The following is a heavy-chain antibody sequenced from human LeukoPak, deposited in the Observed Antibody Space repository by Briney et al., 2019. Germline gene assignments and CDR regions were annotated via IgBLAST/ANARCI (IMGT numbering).Heavy chain of an antibody. J-gene: IGHJ4*02. CDR2: ISYDGSNK. CDR1: GFTFSSYA. D-gene: IGHD3-10*01. Sequence: PGGSLRLSCAASGFTFSSYAMHWVRQAPGKGLEWVAVISYDGSNKYYADSVKGRFTFSRDNAKNSLYLQMSSLRVEDTAVYYCARGPPYGSRSDSFDYWGQGTLVTVSA. CDR3: ARGPPYGSRSDSFDY. V-gene: IGHV3-30-3*01.